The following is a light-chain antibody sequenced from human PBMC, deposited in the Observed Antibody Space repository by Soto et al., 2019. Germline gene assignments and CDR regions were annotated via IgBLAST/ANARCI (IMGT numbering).Light chain of an antibody. Sequence: ILLIQSDSNLSEATGDRVTITLRASQSISSWLAWYQQKPGKAPKLLIYDASSLESGVPSRFSGSGSGTEFTLTISSLQPDDFATYYCQQYNSYSSLGQGTKV. CDR2: DAS. V-gene: IGKV1-5*01. CDR1: QSISSW. J-gene: IGKJ1*01. CDR3: QQYNSYSS.